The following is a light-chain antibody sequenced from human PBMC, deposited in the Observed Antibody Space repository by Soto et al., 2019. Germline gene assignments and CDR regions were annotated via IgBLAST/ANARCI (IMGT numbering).Light chain of an antibody. J-gene: IGLJ1*01. CDR2: DVS. CDR1: SSDIDAYNY. V-gene: IGLV2-14*01. Sequence: SVLTHPASVSGSPGQSITISCTGTSSDIDAYNYVSWYQQHPGKAPKLMIYDVSNRPSGISNRFSGSKSGNTASLTISGLQAEDEADYYCGSYTTSSNYVFGTGTKVTVL. CDR3: GSYTTSSNYV.